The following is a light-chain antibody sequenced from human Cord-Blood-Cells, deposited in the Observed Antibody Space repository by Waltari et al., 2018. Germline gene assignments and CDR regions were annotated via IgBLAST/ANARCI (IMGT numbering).Light chain of an antibody. CDR2: DVS. V-gene: IGLV2-14*01. Sequence: QSALTQPASVSGSPGQSITISCTGTSRDVGGYNYVSWYQQHPGKAPKLMIYDVSNRPSGVSNRFYGSKSGNTASLTISGLQAEDEADYYCSSYTSSSTLVFGGGTKLTVL. J-gene: IGLJ2*01. CDR1: SRDVGGYNY. CDR3: SSYTSSSTLV.